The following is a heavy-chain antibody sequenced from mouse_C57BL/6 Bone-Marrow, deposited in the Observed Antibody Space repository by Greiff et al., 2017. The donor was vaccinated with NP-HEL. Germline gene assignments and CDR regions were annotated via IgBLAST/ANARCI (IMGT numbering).Heavy chain of an antibody. D-gene: IGHD2-2*01. CDR3: AREGYGYSDY. CDR1: GYTFTSYD. V-gene: IGHV1-85*01. Sequence: QVQLKESGPELVKPGASVKLSCKASGYTFTSYDINWVKQRPGQGLEWIGWIYPRDGSNKYNEKFKGKATLTVDTSSSTAYMELHSLTSEDSAVYYCAREGYGYSDYWGQGTTLTVSS. CDR2: IYPRDGSN. J-gene: IGHJ2*01.